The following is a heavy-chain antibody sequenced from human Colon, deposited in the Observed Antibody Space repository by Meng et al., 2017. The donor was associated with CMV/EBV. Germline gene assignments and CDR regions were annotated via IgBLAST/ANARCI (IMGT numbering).Heavy chain of an antibody. Sequence: SETLSLTCTVSGGSISSYYWSWIRQPPGKGLEWIGYIYYSGATRYNPSLESRVSISIDTSRKHFSLKMTSVTAADTAMYYCARDNGDYYYGMDVWGQGTPVTVSS. CDR2: IYYSGAT. CDR3: ARDNGDYYYGMDV. J-gene: IGHJ6*02. V-gene: IGHV4-59*01. D-gene: IGHD4-17*01. CDR1: GGSISSYY.